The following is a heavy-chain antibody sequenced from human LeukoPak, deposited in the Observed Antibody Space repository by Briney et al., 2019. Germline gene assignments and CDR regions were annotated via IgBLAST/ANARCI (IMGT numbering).Heavy chain of an antibody. CDR2: ISAYNGNT. D-gene: IGHD5-24*01. Sequence: ASVKVSCKASGYTFTSYGISWVRQAPGQGLEWMGWISAYNGNTNYAHKLQGRVTMTTDTSTSTAYMELRSLRSEDTAVYYCARDNSVRDEAWWFNPWGQGTLVTVSS. V-gene: IGHV1-18*01. CDR1: GYTFTSYG. CDR3: ARDNSVRDEAWWFNP. J-gene: IGHJ5*02.